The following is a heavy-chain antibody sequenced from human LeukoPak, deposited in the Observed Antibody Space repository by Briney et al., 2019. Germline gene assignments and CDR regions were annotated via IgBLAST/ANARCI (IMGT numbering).Heavy chain of an antibody. V-gene: IGHV4-4*07. Sequence: SETLSLTCTLSSGSLSSSYWSWIRQPAGKGLEWIGRIYTSGSTNYNPSLKSRVTMSVDTSKNQFSLKLSSVTAADTAMYYCARVSRGNSVGGDYWGQGTLVTVSS. CDR2: IYTSGST. CDR1: SGSLSSSY. D-gene: IGHD4-23*01. J-gene: IGHJ4*02. CDR3: ARVSRGNSVGGDY.